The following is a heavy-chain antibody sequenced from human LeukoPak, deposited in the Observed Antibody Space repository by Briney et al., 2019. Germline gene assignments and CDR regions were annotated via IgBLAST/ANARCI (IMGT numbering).Heavy chain of an antibody. CDR1: GGTFSSYA. Sequence: SVTVSCTASGGTFSSYAISWVRQAPGQGLEWMGGIIPIFGTANYAQKFQGRVTITADESTSTAYMELSSLRSEGTAVYYCARKWERTAFDIWGQGTMVTVSS. CDR3: ARKWERTAFDI. CDR2: IIPIFGTA. V-gene: IGHV1-69*13. D-gene: IGHD1-26*01. J-gene: IGHJ3*02.